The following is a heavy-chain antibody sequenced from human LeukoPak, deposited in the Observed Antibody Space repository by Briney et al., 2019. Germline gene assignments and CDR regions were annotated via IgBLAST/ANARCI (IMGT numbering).Heavy chain of an antibody. CDR3: AREMVQGIGYYYYMDV. D-gene: IGHD3-10*01. CDR1: GGSISSYY. J-gene: IGHJ6*03. CDR2: IYTSGST. V-gene: IGHV4-4*07. Sequence: SETLFLTCTVSGGSISSYYWSWIRQPAGKGLEWIGRIYTSGSTNYNPSLKSRVTMSVDTSKNQFSLKLSSVTAADTAVYYCAREMVQGIGYYYYMDVWGKGTTVTVSS.